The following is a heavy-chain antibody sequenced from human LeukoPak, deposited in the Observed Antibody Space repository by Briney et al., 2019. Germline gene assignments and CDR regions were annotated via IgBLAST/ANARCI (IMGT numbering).Heavy chain of an antibody. CDR1: GFTFSSYG. D-gene: IGHD2-2*01. V-gene: IGHV3-30*02. CDR3: VKQIAGDYCSSRSCYFDY. Sequence: PGGSLRLSCAASGFTFSSYGMHWVRQAPGKGLEWVACIRYDGSNKYYGDSVQGRFTISRDNSKNTLYLQMNSLRAEDTAVYYCVKQIAGDYCSSRSCYFDYWGQGTLVTVSS. J-gene: IGHJ4*02. CDR2: IRYDGSNK.